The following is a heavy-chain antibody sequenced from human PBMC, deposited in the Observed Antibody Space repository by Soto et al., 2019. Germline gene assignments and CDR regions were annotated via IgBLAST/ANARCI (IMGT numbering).Heavy chain of an antibody. CDR2: INAGNGNT. CDR1: GNTDANYA. J-gene: IGHJ4*02. D-gene: IGHD2-15*01. CDR3: ARDLGGWPDY. Sequence: GTSVKVSCKASGNTDANYAIHWVRQAPGQRLEWMGWINAGNGNTKYSQKFQGRVTITRDTSASTAYMELSSLRSEDTAVYYCARDLGGWPDYWGQGTLVTV. V-gene: IGHV1-3*01.